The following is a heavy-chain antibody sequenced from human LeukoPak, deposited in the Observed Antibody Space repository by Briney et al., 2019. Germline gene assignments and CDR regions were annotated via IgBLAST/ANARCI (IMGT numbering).Heavy chain of an antibody. D-gene: IGHD3-10*01. Sequence: ASVKVSCKASGGTFSSNAISWVRQAPGQGLEWMGRIIPILGIANYAQKFQGRVTITADKSTSTAYMELSSLRSEDTAVYYCARDLEMVRGVISWFDPWGQGTLVTVSS. CDR2: IIPILGIA. CDR1: GGTFSSNA. J-gene: IGHJ5*02. CDR3: ARDLEMVRGVISWFDP. V-gene: IGHV1-69*04.